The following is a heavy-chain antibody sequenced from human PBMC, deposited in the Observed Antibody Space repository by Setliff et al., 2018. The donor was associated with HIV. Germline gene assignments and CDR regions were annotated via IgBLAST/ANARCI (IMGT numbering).Heavy chain of an antibody. D-gene: IGHD2-8*01. Sequence: SETLSLTCAVYGGSFSDYFWSWIRQPPGKRLEWIGEINHTGSTKYNPSLKSRVSISVDTSKNRFSLRLTSVTGADTAVYYCARSYNGVPWTWGQGMLVTVSS. CDR2: INHTGST. V-gene: IGHV4-34*01. J-gene: IGHJ5*02. CDR3: ARSYNGVPWT. CDR1: GGSFSDYF.